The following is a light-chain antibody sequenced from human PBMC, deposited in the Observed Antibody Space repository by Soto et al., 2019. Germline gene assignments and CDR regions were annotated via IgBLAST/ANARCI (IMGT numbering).Light chain of an antibody. CDR2: GAS. Sequence: EIVLTQSPGTLSLTPGESATLSCRASQRVSNSQVAWYQLNPGQAPRLLIYGASSRATGIPDRCSGVASETDLTLTNSRLEPEDIAVYYCQQHATSPHTFGQGTKLDIK. V-gene: IGKV3-20*01. J-gene: IGKJ2*01. CDR3: QQHATSPHT. CDR1: QRVSNSQ.